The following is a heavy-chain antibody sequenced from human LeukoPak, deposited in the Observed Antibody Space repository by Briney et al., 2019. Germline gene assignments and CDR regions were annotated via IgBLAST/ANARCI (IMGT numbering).Heavy chain of an antibody. J-gene: IGHJ6*02. CDR1: GYSFTSYD. CDR2: MNPNSGNT. D-gene: IGHD2-8*01. CDR3: ARVKGVAIVLMVYAIPNYYYYGMDV. Sequence: ASVKVSCKASGYSFTSYDINWVRQATGQGLDWMGWMNPNSGNTGYAQKFQGRVTMTRNTSISTAYMELSSMRSEDTAVYYCARVKGVAIVLMVYAIPNYYYYGMDVWGQGTTVTVSS. V-gene: IGHV1-8*01.